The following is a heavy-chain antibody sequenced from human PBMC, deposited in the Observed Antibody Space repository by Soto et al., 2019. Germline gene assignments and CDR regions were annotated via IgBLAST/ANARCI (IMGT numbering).Heavy chain of an antibody. CDR3: AGDLGMAVTQDNYYYYYMDD. CDR1: GYTFTSYG. V-gene: IGHV1-18*01. CDR2: ISAYNGDT. J-gene: IGHJ6*03. Sequence: QVQLVQSGAEVKKPGASVKVSCKASGYTFTSYGISCVRQAPGQGLEWMGWISAYNGDTNYAQKLQGRVTMTTDTSTRTAYRELRSLRSDDTAVYYCAGDLGMAVTQDNYYYYYMDDWGKGTPVTVAS. D-gene: IGHD2-15*01.